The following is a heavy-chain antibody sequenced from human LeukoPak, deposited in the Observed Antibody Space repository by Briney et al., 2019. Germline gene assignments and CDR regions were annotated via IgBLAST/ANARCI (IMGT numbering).Heavy chain of an antibody. Sequence: SETLSLTCAVYGGSFSGYYWSWIRQPPGKGLEWIGEINHSGSTNYNPSLKSRVTISVDTSKNQFSLKLSSVTAADTAVYYCARSPSITIFGVVIGLDYWGQGTLVTVSS. V-gene: IGHV4-34*01. CDR1: GGSFSGYY. CDR3: ARSPSITIFGVVIGLDY. D-gene: IGHD3-3*01. J-gene: IGHJ4*02. CDR2: INHSGST.